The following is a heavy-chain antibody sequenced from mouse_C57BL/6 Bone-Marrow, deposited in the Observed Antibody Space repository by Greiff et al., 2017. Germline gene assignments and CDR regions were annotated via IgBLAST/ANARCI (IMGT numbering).Heavy chain of an antibody. CDR2: IYPRSCNT. CDR3: ARRGYYGSSYDYFDY. J-gene: IGHJ2*01. D-gene: IGHD1-1*01. CDR1: GYTFPSYG. Sequence: VQGVESGAELARPGASVKLSCKASGYTFPSYGLSWVKQRTGQGLEWIGEIYPRSCNTYYNEKFKGKATLTAVKSSGTAYMELRSLTSEVSAVYFCARRGYYGSSYDYFDYWGQGTTLTESS. V-gene: IGHV1-81*01.